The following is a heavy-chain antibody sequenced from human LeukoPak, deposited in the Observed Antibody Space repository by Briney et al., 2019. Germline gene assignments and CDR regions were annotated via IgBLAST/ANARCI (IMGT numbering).Heavy chain of an antibody. Sequence: PGASVKVSCKASGYTFTSYGISWVRQAPGQGLEWMGWISAYNGNTNYAQKLQGRVTMTTDTSTSTAYMELRSLRSDDTAVYYCARDPILMSSWYLGYFQHWGQGTLVTVSS. D-gene: IGHD6-13*01. CDR3: ARDPILMSSWYLGYFQH. V-gene: IGHV1-18*01. CDR2: ISAYNGNT. J-gene: IGHJ1*01. CDR1: GYTFTSYG.